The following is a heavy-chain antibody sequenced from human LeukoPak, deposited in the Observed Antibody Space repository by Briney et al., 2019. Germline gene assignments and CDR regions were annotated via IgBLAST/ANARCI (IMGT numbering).Heavy chain of an antibody. CDR2: INHSGSI. CDR3: ARDYGSGYNWFDP. Sequence: PSETLSLTCAVYGGSFSGYYWSWIRQPPGKGLEWIGEINHSGSINYSPSLKSRVTISVDTSKNQFSLKLSSVTAADTAVYYCARDYGSGYNWFDPWGQGTLVTVSS. J-gene: IGHJ5*02. CDR1: GGSFSGYY. V-gene: IGHV4-34*01. D-gene: IGHD3-10*01.